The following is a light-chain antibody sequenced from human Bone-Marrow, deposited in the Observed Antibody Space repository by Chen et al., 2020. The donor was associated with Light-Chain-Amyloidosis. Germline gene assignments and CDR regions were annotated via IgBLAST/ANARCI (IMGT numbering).Light chain of an antibody. Sequence: EVVLTQSPATLSLSPGERATLSCRASQTISTHLVWYQQKPGQVPRLLSYDASTRATGIPARFSGSGSGTDFTLSISSLEAEDFAVYYCQHRGGWPPLSFGGGTKIEIK. CDR2: DAS. J-gene: IGKJ4*01. CDR3: QHRGGWPPLS. V-gene: IGKV3-11*01. CDR1: QTISTH.